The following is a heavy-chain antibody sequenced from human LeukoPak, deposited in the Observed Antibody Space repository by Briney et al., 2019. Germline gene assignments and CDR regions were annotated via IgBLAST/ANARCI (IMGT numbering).Heavy chain of an antibody. CDR1: GFTFSSYS. CDR2: VSSSSSYI. CDR3: ARVEEWLPDY. D-gene: IGHD3-3*01. Sequence: GGSLRLSCAASGFTFSSYSMNWVRQAPGKGLEWVSSVSSSSSYIYYADSVKGRFTISRDNAKNSLYLQMNSLRAEDTAVYYCARVEEWLPDYWGQGTLVTVSS. J-gene: IGHJ4*02. V-gene: IGHV3-21*01.